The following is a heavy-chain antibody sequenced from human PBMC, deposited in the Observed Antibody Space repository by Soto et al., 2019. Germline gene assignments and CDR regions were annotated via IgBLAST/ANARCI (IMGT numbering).Heavy chain of an antibody. Sequence: PGKGLEWIGEINHSGSTNHNPSLKSRVTISVDTSKNQFSLKLSSVTAADTAVYYCAAGLGYDILSGLHAFDIWRQGTMVT. CDR3: AAGLGYDILSGLHAFDI. V-gene: IGHV4-34*01. CDR2: INHSGST. J-gene: IGHJ3*02. D-gene: IGHD3-9*01.